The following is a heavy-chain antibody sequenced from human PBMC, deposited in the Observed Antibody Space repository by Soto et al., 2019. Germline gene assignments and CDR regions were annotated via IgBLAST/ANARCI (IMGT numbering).Heavy chain of an antibody. CDR1: GYTFTSYG. D-gene: IGHD1-20*01. V-gene: IGHV1-18*01. CDR2: ISAYNGNT. Sequence: ASVKVSCKASGYTFTSYGISWVRQAPGQGLERMGWISAYNGNTNNAQKLQGRVTMTTDTSTSTAYMELRSLSSDDTAVYYCARVLTGTDRDYWGQGTLVTVSS. J-gene: IGHJ4*02. CDR3: ARVLTGTDRDY.